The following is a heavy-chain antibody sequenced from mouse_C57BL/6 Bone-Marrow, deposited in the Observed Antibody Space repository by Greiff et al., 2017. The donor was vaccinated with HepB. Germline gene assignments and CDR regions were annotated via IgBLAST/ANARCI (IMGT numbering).Heavy chain of an antibody. D-gene: IGHD1-1*01. CDR3: ASLGGSFFAY. Sequence: VQLQQSGAELVRPGTSVKLSCKASGYTFTSYWMHWVKQRPGQGLEWIGVIDPSDSYTNYNQKFKGKATLTVDTSSSTAYMQLSSLTSEDSAVYYCASLGGSFFAYWGQGTLVTVSA. V-gene: IGHV1-59*01. CDR2: IDPSDSYT. J-gene: IGHJ3*01. CDR1: GYTFTSYW.